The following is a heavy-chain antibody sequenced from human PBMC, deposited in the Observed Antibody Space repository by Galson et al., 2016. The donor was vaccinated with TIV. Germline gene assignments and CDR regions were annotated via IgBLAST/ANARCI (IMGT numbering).Heavy chain of an antibody. Sequence: SLRLSCAASGFTFSDFWIHWVRQTPGRGPVWVSRINGDGSDMTYADSVKGRFTITRDNGKSTLYLQMHSLRVEDTAVYYCARAGDWLGVYGLDDWGQGTTLTVAS. CDR1: GFTFSDFW. D-gene: IGHD3/OR15-3a*01. CDR2: INGDGSDM. CDR3: ARAGDWLGVYGLDD. V-gene: IGHV3-74*01. J-gene: IGHJ6*02.